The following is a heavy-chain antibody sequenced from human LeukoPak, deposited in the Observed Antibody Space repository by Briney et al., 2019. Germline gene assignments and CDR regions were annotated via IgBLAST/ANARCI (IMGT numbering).Heavy chain of an antibody. D-gene: IGHD6-19*01. CDR3: AKDSIAVAGSFHYFDY. Sequence: GGSLRLSCAASGLTFNDYAMSWVRQTPGKGLEWVSAISGSGYNTYYADSVKGRFTISRDNSKNTLYLQMNSLRAEDTAVYYCAKDSIAVAGSFHYFDYWGQGTLVTVSS. CDR1: GLTFNDYA. J-gene: IGHJ4*02. V-gene: IGHV3-23*01. CDR2: ISGSGYNT.